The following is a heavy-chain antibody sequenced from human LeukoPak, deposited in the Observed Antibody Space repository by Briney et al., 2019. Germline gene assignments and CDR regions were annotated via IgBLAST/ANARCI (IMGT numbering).Heavy chain of an antibody. V-gene: IGHV3-7*01. CDR1: GFTFSSYW. CDR2: IKQDGSEK. Sequence: PGGSLRLSCAASGFTFSSYWMSWVRQAPGKGLEWVANIKQDGSEKYYVDAVRGRFTISRDNAKNSLYLQMNSLRAEDTAVYYCAGRITIFGVVIWGQGTLVTVSS. D-gene: IGHD3-3*01. J-gene: IGHJ4*02. CDR3: AGRITIFGVVI.